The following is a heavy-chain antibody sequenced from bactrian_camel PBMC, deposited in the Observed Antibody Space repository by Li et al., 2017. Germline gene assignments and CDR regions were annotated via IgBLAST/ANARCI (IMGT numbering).Heavy chain of an antibody. J-gene: IGHJ4*01. CDR3: AASGSRNCKFLDNLRSDSVRKLYAD. V-gene: IGHV3S1*01. CDR2: IYPGGPRI. CDR1: RYSGNSKS. Sequence: VQLVESGGDSVQTGGSLRLSCTVSRYSGNSKSMAWFRQTPGKERQGVAVIYPGGPRIYYADSVKGRFTISRDNAKNTLDLQMDALEPEDTADYYCAASGSRNCKFLDNLRSDSVRKLYADWGQGTQVTVS. D-gene: IGHD1*01.